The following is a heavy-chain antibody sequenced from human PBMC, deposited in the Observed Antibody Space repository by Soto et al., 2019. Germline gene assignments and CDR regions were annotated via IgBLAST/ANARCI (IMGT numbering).Heavy chain of an antibody. CDR2: IYYNGNT. V-gene: IGHV4-59*11. D-gene: IGHD7-27*01. CDR1: GGSISNHY. J-gene: IGHJ4*02. CDR3: TRANLSSEY. Sequence: QVQLQESGPGLVKPSETLSLTCSVSGGSISNHYWSWIRQPPGKGLEWIGYIYYNGNTNYNPSLKSRVTMSVDTSRNQISLKLTTVTAADTAVYYCTRANLSSEYWGQGTLVTVSS.